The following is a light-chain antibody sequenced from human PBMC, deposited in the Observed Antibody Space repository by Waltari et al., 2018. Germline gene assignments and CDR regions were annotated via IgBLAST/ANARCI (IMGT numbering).Light chain of an antibody. CDR3: QQYNRFSP. CDR1: EAINKW. Sequence: DTQLSQFPSTLAASVGARVTLTCRAREAINKWLAWYQQKPGKAPKVLIYDASTLQSGVPSRFSGSGSGTEFTLTIDSLQPDDFATYYCQQYNRFSPFGQGTNVEVK. CDR2: DAS. J-gene: IGKJ1*01. V-gene: IGKV1-5*01.